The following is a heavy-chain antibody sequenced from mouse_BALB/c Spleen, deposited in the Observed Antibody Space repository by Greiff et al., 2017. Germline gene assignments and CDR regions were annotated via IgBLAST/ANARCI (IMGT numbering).Heavy chain of an antibody. CDR3: ARHKYGNYVFDY. CDR2: ISSGGGST. D-gene: IGHD2-1*01. Sequence: EVKLVESGGGLVKPGGSLKLSCAASGFAFSSYDMSWVRQTPEKRLEWVAYISSGGGSTYYPDTVKGRFTISRDNAKNTLYLQMSSLKSEDTAMYYCARHKYGNYVFDYWGQGTTLTVSS. J-gene: IGHJ2*01. V-gene: IGHV5-12-1*01. CDR1: GFAFSSYD.